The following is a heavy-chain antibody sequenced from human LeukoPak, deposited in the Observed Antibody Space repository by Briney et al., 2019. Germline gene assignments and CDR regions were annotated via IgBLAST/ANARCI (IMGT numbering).Heavy chain of an antibody. Sequence: GGSLRLSCAASGFTFSSYWMHWVRQAPGKGLVWVSRINSDGRSTIYADSVKGRFTISRDNARNTLYLQMNSLRAEDTAVFYCARGGSPGYNYNAFDLWGQGTMVTVSS. CDR1: GFTFSSYW. J-gene: IGHJ3*01. CDR3: ARGGSPGYNYNAFDL. D-gene: IGHD3-9*01. CDR2: INSDGRST. V-gene: IGHV3-74*01.